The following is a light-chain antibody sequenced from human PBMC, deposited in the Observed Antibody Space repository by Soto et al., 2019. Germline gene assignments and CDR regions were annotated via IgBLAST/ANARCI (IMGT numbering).Light chain of an antibody. CDR1: STDVGGYNL. CDR3: CSYAGRSTFV. J-gene: IGLJ2*01. Sequence: QSVLTQPASVSASPGQSITISCTGTSTDVGGYNLVSWYQHHPGNAPKLIIFEGTKRPSGVSSRFSGSKSGNTASLTISGLQAEDEADYSCCSYAGRSTFVFGGGTKLTVL. CDR2: EGT. V-gene: IGLV2-23*03.